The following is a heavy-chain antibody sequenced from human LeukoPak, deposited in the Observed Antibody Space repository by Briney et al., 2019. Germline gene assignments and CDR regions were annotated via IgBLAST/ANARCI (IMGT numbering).Heavy chain of an antibody. J-gene: IGHJ4*02. Sequence: ASVKVSCKASGYTFTSYYMHWVRQAPGQGLEWMGVINPSGGSTSYAQKFQGRVTMTRDMSTSTVYMELSSLRSEDTAVYYCARTSYYDFWSGHFDYWGQGTLVTVSS. V-gene: IGHV1-46*01. D-gene: IGHD3-3*01. CDR2: INPSGGST. CDR1: GYTFTSYY. CDR3: ARTSYYDFWSGHFDY.